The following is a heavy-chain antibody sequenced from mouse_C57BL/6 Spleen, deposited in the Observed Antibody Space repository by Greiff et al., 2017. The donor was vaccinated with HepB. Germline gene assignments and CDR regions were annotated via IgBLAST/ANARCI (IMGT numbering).Heavy chain of an antibody. V-gene: IGHV1-64*01. D-gene: IGHD2-2*01. J-gene: IGHJ1*03. Sequence: QVQLQQPGAELVKPGASVKLSCKASGYTFTSYWMHWVKQRPGQGLEWIGMIHPNSGSTNYNEKFKSKATLTVDKSSSTAYMQLSSLTSEDSAVYYCARGAGGGYHWYFDVWGTGTTVTVSS. CDR1: GYTFTSYW. CDR3: ARGAGGGYHWYFDV. CDR2: IHPNSGST.